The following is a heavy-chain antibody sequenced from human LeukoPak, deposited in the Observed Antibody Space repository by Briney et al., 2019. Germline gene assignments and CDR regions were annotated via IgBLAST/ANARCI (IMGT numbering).Heavy chain of an antibody. CDR3: AKHIAAAGTGGWFDP. CDR1: GITFSNFA. V-gene: IGHV3-23*01. J-gene: IGHJ5*02. D-gene: IGHD6-13*01. CDR2: ISGGGDNT. Sequence: GGSLRLSCAASGITFSNFAMTWARQAPGRGLEWVSLISGGGDNTYYADSVKGRFTISRDNSKNTVYLEMNSLRAEDTAIYYCAKHIAAAGTGGWFDPWGQGTLVTVSS.